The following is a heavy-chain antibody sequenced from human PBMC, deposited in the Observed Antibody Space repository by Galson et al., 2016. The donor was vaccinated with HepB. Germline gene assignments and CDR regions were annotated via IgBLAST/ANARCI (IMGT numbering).Heavy chain of an antibody. Sequence: QSGAEVKKPGESLKISCKGSGYSFTSYWIGWVRQMPGKGLEWMGIIYPGDSDKRYSPSFQGQVTISADKSISTAHLQWSRLKASDSGMYYCARPYCSGGRCYLDYWGQGTLVTVSS. D-gene: IGHD2-15*01. CDR2: IYPGDSDK. V-gene: IGHV5-51*01. CDR3: ARPYCSGGRCYLDY. J-gene: IGHJ4*02. CDR1: GYSFTSYW.